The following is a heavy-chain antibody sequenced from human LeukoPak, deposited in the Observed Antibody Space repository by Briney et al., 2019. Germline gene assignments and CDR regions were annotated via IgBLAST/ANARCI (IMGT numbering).Heavy chain of an antibody. V-gene: IGHV3-21*01. Sequence: GGSLRLSCAASGFTFSSYGMHWVRQAPGKGLEWVSFISSSSSYIYYADSVKGRFTISRDNAKNSLYLQMNSLRAEDTAMYYCATAVTHYDSGGTFYAIPSAYWGQGTLVTVSS. CDR1: GFTFSSYG. CDR3: ATAVTHYDSGGTFYAIPSAY. D-gene: IGHD3-22*01. CDR2: ISSSSSYI. J-gene: IGHJ4*02.